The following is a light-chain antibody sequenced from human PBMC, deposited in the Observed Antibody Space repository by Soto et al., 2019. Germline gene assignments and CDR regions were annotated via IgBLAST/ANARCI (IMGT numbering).Light chain of an antibody. Sequence: EIVLTQSPATLSLSPGERATLSCRASQSVSNNYLAWYQQKPGQALRLLIYGASNRATGIPDRFSGSGSGTDFTLTISRLEPEDFAVYYCQQYGSSGTFGQGTKVDIK. CDR1: QSVSNNY. V-gene: IGKV3-20*01. CDR2: GAS. J-gene: IGKJ1*01. CDR3: QQYGSSGT.